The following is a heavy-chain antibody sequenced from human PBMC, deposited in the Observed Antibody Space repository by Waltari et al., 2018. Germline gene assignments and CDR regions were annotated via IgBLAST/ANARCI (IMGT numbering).Heavy chain of an antibody. J-gene: IGHJ4*01. CDR1: GFRFTPAW. Sequence: EVQMVESGGGSMKPGDSLRLSCVASGFRFTPAWLTWVRQAPGKGLAWVGRMKSQKYGATTDCAASVRGRFSISRDDSQNMMFLQMNSLRTEDTAVYYCTTLDAPWGGWGHGTLVTVSS. D-gene: IGHD7-27*01. CDR2: MKSQKYGATT. CDR3: TTLDAPWGG. V-gene: IGHV3-15*01.